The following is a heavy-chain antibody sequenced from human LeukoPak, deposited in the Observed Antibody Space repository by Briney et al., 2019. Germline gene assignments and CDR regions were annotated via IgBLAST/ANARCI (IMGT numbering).Heavy chain of an antibody. D-gene: IGHD3-22*01. CDR3: ARRDSSGYYFFY. V-gene: IGHV4-39*07. Sequence: SSETLSLTCTVSGGSISSSSYYWGWIRQPPGKGLEWIGSIYYSGSTYYIPSLKSRVTISVDTSKNQFSLKLSSVTAADTAVYYCARRDSSGYYFFYWGQGTLVTVSS. CDR1: GGSISSSSYY. CDR2: IYYSGST. J-gene: IGHJ4*02.